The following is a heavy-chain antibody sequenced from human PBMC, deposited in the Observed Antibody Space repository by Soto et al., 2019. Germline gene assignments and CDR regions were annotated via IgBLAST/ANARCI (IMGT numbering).Heavy chain of an antibody. CDR1: GGYIGSGGDY. J-gene: IGHJ6*02. Sequence: SETLSLTCTVSGGYIGSGGDYWTWIRQHPGTGLEWIGFIYHSGTTYYNPSLNSRVTISVDKSKNQFSLRLSSVTAADTAVYYCARDSRSWTGYSFDYYGMDVWGQGTTVTVSS. CDR2: IYHSGTT. D-gene: IGHD3-9*01. CDR3: ARDSRSWTGYSFDYYGMDV. V-gene: IGHV4-31*03.